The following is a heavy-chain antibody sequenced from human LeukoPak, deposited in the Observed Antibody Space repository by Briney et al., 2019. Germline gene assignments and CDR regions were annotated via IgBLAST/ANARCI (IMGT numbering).Heavy chain of an antibody. CDR1: GFNVSSSY. CDR3: ARGSNYMDV. D-gene: IGHD3-10*01. J-gene: IGHJ6*03. V-gene: IGHV3-53*01. CDR2: IYSGGST. Sequence: GGSLRLSCAASGFNVSSSYISWVRQLPGGRLEWLSVIYSGGSTYYIDSVKGRFTISRDNSKNTLFLQMNSLRVEDTAMYYCARGSNYMDVWGKGTTVTVSS.